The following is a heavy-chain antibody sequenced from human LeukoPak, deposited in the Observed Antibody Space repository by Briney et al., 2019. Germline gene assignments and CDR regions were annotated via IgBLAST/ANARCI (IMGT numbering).Heavy chain of an antibody. D-gene: IGHD6-13*01. CDR1: GGSFNNYY. CDR3: ARGPLTSNWFSEPIY. V-gene: IGHV4-34*01. CDR2: IHHNDGT. Sequence: PSETLSLTCAVYGGSFNNYYWSWIRQPPRKGLEWIGEIHHNDGTNYNPSLKSRVTMSLDTSRNQFSLNLSSVTAADTAVYYCARGPLTSNWFSEPIYWGQGTLVTVSS. J-gene: IGHJ4*02.